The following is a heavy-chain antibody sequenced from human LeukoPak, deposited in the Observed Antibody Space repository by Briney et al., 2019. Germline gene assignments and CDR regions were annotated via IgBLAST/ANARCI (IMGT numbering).Heavy chain of an antibody. Sequence: SQTLSLTCTVSGGSISTYYWNWIRQPPGKGLEWIGYIYYSGSTNYNPSLKSRVTISVDTSKNQFSLKLSSVTAADTAVYYCARDQRDYYYYYMDVWGKGTTVTVSS. CDR1: GGSISTYY. CDR2: IYYSGST. V-gene: IGHV4-59*01. J-gene: IGHJ6*03. D-gene: IGHD5-24*01. CDR3: ARDQRDYYYYYMDV.